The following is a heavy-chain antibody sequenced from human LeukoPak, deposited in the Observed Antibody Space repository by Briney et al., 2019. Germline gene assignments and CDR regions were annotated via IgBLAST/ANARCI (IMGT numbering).Heavy chain of an antibody. CDR2: ISSSSSTI. J-gene: IGHJ4*02. Sequence: GGSLRLSCAASGFTFSSYSMNWVRQAPGKGLEWVSYISSSSSTIYYADSVKGRFTISRDNAKNSLYLQMSSLRAEDTAVYYCARHVVAVGFDYWGQGTLVTVSS. CDR1: GFTFSSYS. V-gene: IGHV3-48*01. D-gene: IGHD3-22*01. CDR3: ARHVVAVGFDY.